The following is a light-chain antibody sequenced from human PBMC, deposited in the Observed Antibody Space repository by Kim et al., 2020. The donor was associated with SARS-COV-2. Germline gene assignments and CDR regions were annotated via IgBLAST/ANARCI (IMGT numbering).Light chain of an antibody. CDR3: QQYNIWPPYT. CDR1: QSVRNN. Sequence: VCPGETATLSCRASQSVRNNLAWYQHKPGQAPRLLIYGAFTRATGVPVRFTGSGSGTEFTLTITSLRSEDFAVYYCQQYNIWPPYTFGQGTKLEI. J-gene: IGKJ2*01. V-gene: IGKV3-15*01. CDR2: GAF.